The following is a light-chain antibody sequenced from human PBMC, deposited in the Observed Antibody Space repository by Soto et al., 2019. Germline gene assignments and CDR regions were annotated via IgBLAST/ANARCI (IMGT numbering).Light chain of an antibody. CDR2: EVS. Sequence: QSVLTQPPSVSGSPGQSVTISCTGTSSDVGYYNRVSWYQQPPGTATKLMVFEVSNRPSGVPDRFSGSKSGNTASLTIAGLQDEDEADYYCSSYTTSSTLVFGGGTKLTVL. J-gene: IGLJ2*01. CDR3: SSYTTSSTLV. CDR1: SSDVGYYNR. V-gene: IGLV2-18*02.